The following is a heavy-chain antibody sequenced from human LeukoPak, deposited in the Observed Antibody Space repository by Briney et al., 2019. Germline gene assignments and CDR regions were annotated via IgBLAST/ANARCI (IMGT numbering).Heavy chain of an antibody. CDR1: GYTFTSYY. Sequence: ASVKVSCKASGYTFTSYYMHWVRQAPGQGLEWMGIINPSGGSTSYAQKFQGRVTMTRDTSTSTVYMELSSLRSEDTAVYYCARRGNTAMATRAFDYWGQGTLVTVSS. CDR3: ARRGNTAMATRAFDY. J-gene: IGHJ4*02. D-gene: IGHD5-18*01. CDR2: INPSGGST. V-gene: IGHV1-46*01.